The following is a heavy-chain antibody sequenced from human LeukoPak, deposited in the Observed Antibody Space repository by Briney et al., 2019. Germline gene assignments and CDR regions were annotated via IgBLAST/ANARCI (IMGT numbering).Heavy chain of an antibody. CDR1: GFTFSSYA. V-gene: IGHV3-23*01. D-gene: IGHD6-19*01. CDR3: AKDQDGSGWYYFDY. CDR2: ICGSGGNT. J-gene: IGHJ4*02. Sequence: PGGSLRLSCAASGFTFSSYAMXXVRQAPGKGLEWVSGICGSGGNTYYADSVKGRFTISRDNSKNTLYLQMNSLRAEDTAVYYCAKDQDGSGWYYFDYWGQGTLVSVSS.